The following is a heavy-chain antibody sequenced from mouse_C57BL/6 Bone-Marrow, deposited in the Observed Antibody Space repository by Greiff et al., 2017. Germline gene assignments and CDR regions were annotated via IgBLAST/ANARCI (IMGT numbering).Heavy chain of an antibody. CDR3: ARSYDYGDYTMDY. D-gene: IGHD2-4*01. J-gene: IGHJ4*01. Sequence: QVQLQQPGVELVKPGASVKLSCKASGYTFTNYWMHWVKQRPGQGLEWIGMMHPNGGSPDYNEKFKSEATLSVDKSSRTAYMELSSLTSEDSAVYYCARSYDYGDYTMDYWGQGTSVTVSS. CDR2: MHPNGGSP. CDR1: GYTFTNYW. V-gene: IGHV1-64*01.